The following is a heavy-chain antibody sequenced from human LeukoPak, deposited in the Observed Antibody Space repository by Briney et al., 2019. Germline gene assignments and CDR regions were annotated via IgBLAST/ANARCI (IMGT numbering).Heavy chain of an antibody. D-gene: IGHD3-22*01. Sequence: PGGSPRLSCAASGFTVSSNFMSWVRQAPGKVLEWVSVIYSGVTTYYADSVKGRFTISRDNSKNTLYLQMDSLRAEDTAVYHCARDAYKCDSSGCFHYFDYWGQGTLVTVSS. CDR1: GFTVSSNF. CDR2: IYSGVTT. J-gene: IGHJ4*02. CDR3: ARDAYKCDSSGCFHYFDY. V-gene: IGHV3-66*01.